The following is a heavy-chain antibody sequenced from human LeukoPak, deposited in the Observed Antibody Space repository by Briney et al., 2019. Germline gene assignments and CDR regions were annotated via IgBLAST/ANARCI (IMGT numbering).Heavy chain of an antibody. CDR3: ARVPYCSSTSCHLACDY. Sequence: ASVKVSCKASGYTFTGYYMHWVRQAPGQGLEWMGWINPNSGGTNYAQKFQGRVTMTRDTSISTAYMELSRLRSDDTAVYYCARVPYCSSTSCHLACDYWGQGTLVTVSS. CDR2: INPNSGGT. CDR1: GYTFTGYY. V-gene: IGHV1-2*02. J-gene: IGHJ4*02. D-gene: IGHD2-2*01.